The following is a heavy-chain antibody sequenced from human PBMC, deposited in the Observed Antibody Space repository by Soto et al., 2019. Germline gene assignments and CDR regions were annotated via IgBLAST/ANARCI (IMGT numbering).Heavy chain of an antibody. Sequence: QVQLVQSGAEVKKPGASVKVSCKASGYTFTSYGISWVRQAPGQGLEWMGWVNAYNGNTNYAQKRQCRVTMTTETATSTAYMELRIPRSDDTAVYYCAREAVSGRTGFDCWGQGKLVTVSS. CDR3: AREAVSGRTGFDC. V-gene: IGHV1-18*01. J-gene: IGHJ4*02. D-gene: IGHD6-19*01. CDR1: GYTFTSYG. CDR2: VNAYNGNT.